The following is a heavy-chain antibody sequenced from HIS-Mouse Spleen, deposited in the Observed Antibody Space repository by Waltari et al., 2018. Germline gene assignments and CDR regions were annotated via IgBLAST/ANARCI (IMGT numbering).Heavy chain of an antibody. CDR3: ARDPRWNDGIDY. V-gene: IGHV4-39*07. CDR2: IYYSGST. J-gene: IGHJ4*02. D-gene: IGHD1-1*01. CDR1: GGSISSSSYY. Sequence: QLQLQESGPGLVKPSETLSLTCTVSGGSISSSSYYWGWIRQPPGKGLEWIGSIYYSGSTYSHPSLKSRVTISVDTSKNQFSLKLSSVTAADTAVYYCARDPRWNDGIDYWGQGTLVTVSS.